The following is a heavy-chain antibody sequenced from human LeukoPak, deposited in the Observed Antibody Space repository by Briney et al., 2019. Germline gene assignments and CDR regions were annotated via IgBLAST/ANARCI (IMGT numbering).Heavy chain of an antibody. D-gene: IGHD3-22*01. CDR1: GFTFSSYE. CDR3: AKDPPSGWLPSYFDY. V-gene: IGHV3-48*03. CDR2: ISSSGSTI. J-gene: IGHJ4*02. Sequence: GGSLRLSCAASGFTFSSYEMNWVRQAPGKGLEWVSYISSSGSTIYYADSVKGRFTISRDNAKNSLYLQMNSLRAEDTAVYYCAKDPPSGWLPSYFDYWGQGTLVTVSS.